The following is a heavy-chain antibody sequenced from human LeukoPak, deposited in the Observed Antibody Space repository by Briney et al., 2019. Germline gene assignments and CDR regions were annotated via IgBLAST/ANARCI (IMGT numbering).Heavy chain of an antibody. V-gene: IGHV3-23*01. CDR3: AKPSSGYGSFDS. J-gene: IGHJ4*02. CDR2: ISNTGSDT. D-gene: IGHD6-19*01. Sequence: GGSLRLSCAASGFTFSNYAMSWVRQAPGKGLEWVSTISNTGSDTYYADSVKGRFTISRDNSKNTLYLQMNSLRAEDTAVYYCAKPSSGYGSFDSWGQGTLVTVSS. CDR1: GFTFSNYA.